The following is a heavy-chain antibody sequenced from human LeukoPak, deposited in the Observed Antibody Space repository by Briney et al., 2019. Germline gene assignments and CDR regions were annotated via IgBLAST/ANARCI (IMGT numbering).Heavy chain of an antibody. J-gene: IGHJ6*02. Sequence: GGSLRLSCAASGFTFSSYSMNWVRQAPGKGLEWVSYISSSSSTIYYADSVKGRFTISRDNAKNSLYLQMNSLRAEDTAVYYCAREEISYYDILTGYSLWANGMDVWGQGTTVTVSS. CDR3: AREEISYYDILTGYSLWANGMDV. CDR1: GFTFSSYS. V-gene: IGHV3-48*04. CDR2: ISSSSSTI. D-gene: IGHD3-9*01.